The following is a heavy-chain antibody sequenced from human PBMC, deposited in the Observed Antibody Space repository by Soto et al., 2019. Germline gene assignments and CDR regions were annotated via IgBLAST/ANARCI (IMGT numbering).Heavy chain of an antibody. V-gene: IGHV3-23*01. D-gene: IGHD2-15*01. Sequence: GGSLILSCAASGFTFSNYAMTWVRQAPGKGLEWVSAISGSGSGTYYADSVKGGFTISRDNSKNTLYLQMNSLRAEDTAVYYCAKETDIVVLVAANDYWGQGTLVTVSS. J-gene: IGHJ4*02. CDR2: ISGSGSGT. CDR1: GFTFSNYA. CDR3: AKETDIVVLVAANDY.